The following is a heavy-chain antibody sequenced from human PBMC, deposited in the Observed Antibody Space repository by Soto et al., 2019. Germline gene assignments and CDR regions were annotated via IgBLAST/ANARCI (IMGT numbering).Heavy chain of an antibody. CDR1: GGSISSTSYY. CDR3: ARRVIAVAGTNAFDI. CDR2: IYYSGST. J-gene: IGHJ3*02. V-gene: IGHV4-39*01. D-gene: IGHD6-19*01. Sequence: SETLSLTCPVSGGSISSTSYYWVWILEPPGKGLEWIGSIYYSGSTYYNPSLKSRVTISVDTSKNQFSLKLSSVTAADTAVYYCARRVIAVAGTNAFDIWGQGTMVTVS.